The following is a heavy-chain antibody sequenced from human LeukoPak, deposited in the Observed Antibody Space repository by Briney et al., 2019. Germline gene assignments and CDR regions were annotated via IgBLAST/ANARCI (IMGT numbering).Heavy chain of an antibody. V-gene: IGHV3-48*02. Sequence: QPGGSLRLSCAAFGFTFSSYSMNWVRQAPGKGMEWVSYISSSSSTIYYADSVKGRFTISRDNAKNSLYLQMNSLRDEDTAVYYCARDNTWGYDSSGYYWNYYYYYGMDVWGQGTTVTVSS. CDR3: ARDNTWGYDSSGYYWNYYYYYGMDV. CDR1: GFTFSSYS. D-gene: IGHD3-22*01. J-gene: IGHJ6*02. CDR2: ISSSSSTI.